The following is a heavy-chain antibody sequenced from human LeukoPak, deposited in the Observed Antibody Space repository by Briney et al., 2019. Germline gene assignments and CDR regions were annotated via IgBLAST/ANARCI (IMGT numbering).Heavy chain of an antibody. CDR2: IYDSGST. Sequence: NPSETLSLTCTVSGGSISSYYWSWIRQPPGRGLEWIGFIYDSGSTNYNPSLKSRVTISVDTSKNQFSLKLSSVTAADTAVYYCARVGHSYGPTNWFDPWGQGTLVTVSS. V-gene: IGHV4-59*12. J-gene: IGHJ5*02. D-gene: IGHD5-18*01. CDR1: GGSISSYY. CDR3: ARVGHSYGPTNWFDP.